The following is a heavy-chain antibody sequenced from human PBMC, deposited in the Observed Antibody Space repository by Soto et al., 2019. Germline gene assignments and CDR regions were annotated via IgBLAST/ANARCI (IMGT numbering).Heavy chain of an antibody. D-gene: IGHD4-17*01. CDR2: IYYSGST. J-gene: IGHJ6*02. CDR1: GGSISSSSYY. V-gene: IGHV4-39*02. CDR3: ARDLHGDYVLYYYGMDV. Sequence: SETLSLTCTVSGGSISSSSYYWGWIRQPPGKGLEWIGSIYYSGSTYYNPSLKSRVTISVDTSKNQFSLKLSPVTAADTAVYYCARDLHGDYVLYYYGMDVWGQGTTVTVSS.